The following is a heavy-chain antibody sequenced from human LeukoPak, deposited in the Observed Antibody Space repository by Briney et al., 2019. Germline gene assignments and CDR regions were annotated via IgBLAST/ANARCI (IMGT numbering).Heavy chain of an antibody. Sequence: GRSLRLSCAASGFTFDDYAMHWVRQAPGKGLEWVSGISWNSGSIGYADSVKGRFTISRDNAKNSLYLQMNSLRAEDTAVYYCAKDFQRVVTGAYYYYMDVWGKGTTVTISS. CDR2: ISWNSGSI. J-gene: IGHJ6*03. V-gene: IGHV3-9*01. D-gene: IGHD2-21*02. CDR3: AKDFQRVVTGAYYYYMDV. CDR1: GFTFDDYA.